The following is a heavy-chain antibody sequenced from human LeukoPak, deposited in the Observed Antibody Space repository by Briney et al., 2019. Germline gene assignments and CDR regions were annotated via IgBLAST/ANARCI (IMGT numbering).Heavy chain of an antibody. CDR3: ARPAIDRGWFDP. CDR1: GGTFSSYA. Sequence: GASVKVSCKASGGTFSSYAISWVRQAPGQGLEWMGGIIPIFGTANYAQKSQGRVTITADKSTSTAYMELSSLRSEDTAVYYCARPAIDRGWFDPWGQGTLVTVSS. J-gene: IGHJ5*02. D-gene: IGHD3-22*01. V-gene: IGHV1-69*06. CDR2: IIPIFGTA.